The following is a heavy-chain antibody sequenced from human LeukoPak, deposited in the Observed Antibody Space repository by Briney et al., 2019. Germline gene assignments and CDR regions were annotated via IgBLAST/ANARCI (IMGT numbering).Heavy chain of an antibody. D-gene: IGHD6-6*01. J-gene: IGHJ4*02. CDR2: IYYSGST. CDR3: ARHGYSSSSIGDFDY. CDR1: GVSISSSSYY. V-gene: IGHV4-39*01. Sequence: PSETLSLTCTVSGVSISSSSYYWGWLRQPPGKGLEWIGSIYYSGSTYYNPSLNTRVTISVDTTNNQYSLKLSSVTAADTAVYYCARHGYSSSSIGDFDYWGQGTLVTVSS.